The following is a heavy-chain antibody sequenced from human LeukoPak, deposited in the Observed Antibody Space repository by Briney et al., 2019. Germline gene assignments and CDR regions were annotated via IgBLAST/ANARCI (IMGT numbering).Heavy chain of an antibody. CDR1: GFIFNSFG. V-gene: IGHV3-48*04. Sequence: GGSLRLSCAASGFIFNSFGMNWVRQAPGKGLEWVSYISSSSSTIYYADSVKGRFTISRDNAKNSLYLQMNSLRAEDTAVYYCAELGITMIGGVWGKGTTVTISS. CDR3: AELGITMIGGV. D-gene: IGHD3-10*02. CDR2: ISSSSSTI. J-gene: IGHJ6*04.